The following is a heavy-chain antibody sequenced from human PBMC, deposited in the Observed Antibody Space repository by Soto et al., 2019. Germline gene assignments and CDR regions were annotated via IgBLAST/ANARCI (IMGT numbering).Heavy chain of an antibody. CDR1: GYTFTSYG. V-gene: IGHV1-3*01. CDR3: ARGGYFDSSNYLAY. D-gene: IGHD3-22*01. CDR2: INPGNGNT. Sequence: ASVKVSCKASGYTFTSYGINWVRQAPGRGLEWMGWINPGNGNTKYSQQFQGRVIIDRDTSASTAYMELSSLRSEDTAVYYCARGGYFDSSNYLAYGGMGTLVTVPS. J-gene: IGHJ4*02.